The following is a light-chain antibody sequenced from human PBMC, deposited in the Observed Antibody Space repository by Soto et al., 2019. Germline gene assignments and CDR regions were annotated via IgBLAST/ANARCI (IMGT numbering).Light chain of an antibody. Sequence: INLTQSPSSVSASVGDRVTITCRASHGISSYLGWYQQKPGKAPNLLIYKASGLESGVPSRFGGSGSGTDFTLTISSLQPEDFATYYCQQSYSTPITSGQGTRLEI. CDR3: QQSYSTPIT. CDR1: HGISSY. CDR2: KAS. J-gene: IGKJ5*01. V-gene: IGKV1-39*01.